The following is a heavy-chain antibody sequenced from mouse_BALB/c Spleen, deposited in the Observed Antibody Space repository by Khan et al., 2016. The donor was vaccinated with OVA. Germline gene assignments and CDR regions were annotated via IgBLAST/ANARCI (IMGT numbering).Heavy chain of an antibody. J-gene: IGHJ4*01. Sequence: EVELVESGGGLVQPGGSRKLSCAASGFTFSDYGMAWVRQAPGKGPEWVAFISSLAYSMYYADTVTGRFPISRENAKNTLYLERSSLRSEDTAMECCVRWAMDYGGQGTSVTVSS. CDR3: VRWAMDY. CDR2: ISSLAYSM. CDR1: GFTFSDYG. V-gene: IGHV5-15*02.